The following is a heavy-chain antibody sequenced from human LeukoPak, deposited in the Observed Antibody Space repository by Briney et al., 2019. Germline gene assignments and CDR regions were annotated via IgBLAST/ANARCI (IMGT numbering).Heavy chain of an antibody. J-gene: IGHJ4*02. CDR1: GVSISSGGYY. Sequence: SETLSLTCTVSGVSISSGGYYWSWIRQHPGKGLEWIGYIYYSGSTYYNPSLKSRVTISVDTSKNQFSLKLSSVTAADTAVYYCARELDDSSGYYSPGYFDYWGQGTLVTVSS. CDR3: ARELDDSSGYYSPGYFDY. CDR2: IYYSGST. D-gene: IGHD3-22*01. V-gene: IGHV4-31*03.